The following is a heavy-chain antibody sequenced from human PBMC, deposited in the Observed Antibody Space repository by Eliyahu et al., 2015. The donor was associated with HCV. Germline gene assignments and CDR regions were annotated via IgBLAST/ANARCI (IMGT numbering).Heavy chain of an antibody. D-gene: IGHD6-13*01. V-gene: IGHV3-15*01. J-gene: IGHJ6*02. CDR3: TTDPGSSWYYGMDV. CDR2: IKSKTDGGTT. CDR1: GXTFSXPX. Sequence: EVQLVESGGGLVKPXGSLRLSXAASGXTFSXPXMSWVRQAPGKGLEWVGRIKSKTDGGTTDYAAPVKGRFTISRDDSKNTLYLQMNSLKTEDTAVYYCTTDPGSSWYYGMDVWGQGTTVTVSS.